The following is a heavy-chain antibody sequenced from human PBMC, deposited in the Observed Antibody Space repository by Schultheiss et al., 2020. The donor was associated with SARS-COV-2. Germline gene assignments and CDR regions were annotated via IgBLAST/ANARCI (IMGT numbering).Heavy chain of an antibody. V-gene: IGHV4-39*02. J-gene: IGHJ6*02. Sequence: SETLSLTCTVSGGSISSSSYYWGWIRQPPGKGLEWIGSIYYSGSTYYNPSLRSRVTISVDTSKNQFSLKLSSVTAADTAVYYCARDGIVVVPAAPNNYYYYYGMDVWGQGTTVTVSS. D-gene: IGHD2-2*01. CDR2: IYYSGST. CDR1: GGSISSSSYY. CDR3: ARDGIVVVPAAPNNYYYYYGMDV.